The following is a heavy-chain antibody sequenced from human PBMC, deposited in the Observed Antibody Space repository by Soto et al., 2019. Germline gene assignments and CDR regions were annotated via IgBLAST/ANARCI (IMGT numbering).Heavy chain of an antibody. CDR1: GGSFSGYY. CDR3: ERVPTLDY. Sequence: QVQLQQWGAGLLKPSETLSLTCAVYGGSFSGYYWSWIRQPPGKGLEWIGEINHSGSTNYNPSLKSRVTISVDTSKNQFSLKLSSLTAAETAVYSCERVPTLDYWGQGTRVTVSS. CDR2: INHSGST. J-gene: IGHJ4*02. V-gene: IGHV4-34*01.